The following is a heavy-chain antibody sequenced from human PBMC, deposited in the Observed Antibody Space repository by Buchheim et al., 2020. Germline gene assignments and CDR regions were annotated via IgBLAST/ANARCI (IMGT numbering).Heavy chain of an antibody. D-gene: IGHD2/OR15-2a*01. CDR2: ISSSSSYI. V-gene: IGHV3-21*01. Sequence: EVQLVESGGGLVKPGGSLRLSCAASGFTFSSYSMNWVRQAPGQGLEWVSSISSSSSYIYYADTVQGRFTISRDNAKNSLYLQMNSLRADDTAVYYCARDREDEGTLDYWGKGTL. CDR1: GFTFSSYS. CDR3: ARDREDEGTLDY. J-gene: IGHJ4*02.